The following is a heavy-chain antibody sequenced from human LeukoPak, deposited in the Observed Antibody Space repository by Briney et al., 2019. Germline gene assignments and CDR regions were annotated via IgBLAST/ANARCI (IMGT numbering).Heavy chain of an antibody. CDR1: GGSISSSSYY. D-gene: IGHD3-10*01. Sequence: SETLSLTCTVSGGSISSSSYYWGWIRQPPGKGLEWIGSIYYSGSTYYNPSLKSRVTISVDTSKNQFSLKLSSVTAADTAVYYCARDAVRFGALHDWGQGTLVTVSS. CDR3: ARDAVRFGALHD. CDR2: IYYSGST. J-gene: IGHJ4*02. V-gene: IGHV4-39*07.